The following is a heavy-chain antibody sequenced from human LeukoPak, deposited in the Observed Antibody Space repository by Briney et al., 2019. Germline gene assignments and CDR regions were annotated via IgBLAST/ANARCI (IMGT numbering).Heavy chain of an antibody. CDR2: IYYSGST. D-gene: IGHD1-1*01. CDR3: ARGWVRPAY. J-gene: IGHJ4*01. Sequence: SETLSLTCTVSGGSISSYYWSWIRQPPGKGLEWIGYIYYSGSTNYNPSLKSRVTISVDTSKNQFSLKLSSVTAADTAVYYCARGWVRPAYWGQEPWSPSPQ. V-gene: IGHV4-59*01. CDR1: GGSISSYY.